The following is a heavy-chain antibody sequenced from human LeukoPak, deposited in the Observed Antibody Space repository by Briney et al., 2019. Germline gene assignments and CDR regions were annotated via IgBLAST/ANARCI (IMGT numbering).Heavy chain of an antibody. CDR1: GGTFSSYA. D-gene: IGHD6-25*01. CDR3: ARERLAGDAFDI. V-gene: IGHV1-69*05. Sequence: SVKVSCKASGGTFSSYAISWVRQAPGQGLQWMGRIIPIFATANYPQKFQGRVTINTDESTSAAYMDLSSLRSEDTAVYYCARERLAGDAFDIWGQGTMVAVSA. CDR2: IIPIFATA. J-gene: IGHJ3*02.